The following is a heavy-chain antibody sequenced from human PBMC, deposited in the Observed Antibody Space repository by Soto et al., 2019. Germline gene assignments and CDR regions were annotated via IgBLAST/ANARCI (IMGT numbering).Heavy chain of an antibody. Sequence: GGSLRLSCAASGFTFSSYAMHWVRQAPGKGLEWVAVISHDGSNKYYADSVKGRFTISRDNSKNTLYLQMNSLRAEDTAVYYCARDRPREWRPFYYYYGMDVWGQGTTVTVSS. CDR2: ISHDGSNK. CDR1: GFTFSSYA. D-gene: IGHD3-3*01. CDR3: ARDRPREWRPFYYYYGMDV. J-gene: IGHJ6*02. V-gene: IGHV3-30-3*01.